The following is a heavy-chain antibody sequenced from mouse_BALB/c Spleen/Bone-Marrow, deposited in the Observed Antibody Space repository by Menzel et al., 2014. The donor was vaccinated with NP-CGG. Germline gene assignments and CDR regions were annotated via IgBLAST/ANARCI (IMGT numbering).Heavy chain of an antibody. CDR1: GYTFTSYY. Sequence: VQLQQSGPDLVKPGASVKMSCKASGYTFTSYYIHWVKQRPGQGLEWIGWIYPGDGSTKYNEKFKGKTTLTADKSSSKAYMLLSSLTSEGSAIYFCARGTTEFAYWGQGTLVTVSA. CDR3: ARGTTEFAY. CDR2: IYPGDGST. D-gene: IGHD2-12*01. J-gene: IGHJ3*01. V-gene: IGHV1S56*01.